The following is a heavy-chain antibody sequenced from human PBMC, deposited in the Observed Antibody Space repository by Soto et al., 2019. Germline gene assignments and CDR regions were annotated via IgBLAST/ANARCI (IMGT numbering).Heavy chain of an antibody. CDR3: AIGKGAEYFQH. J-gene: IGHJ1*01. CDR1: GLTFSTFG. CDR2: ISSSTTTK. D-gene: IGHD1-26*01. Sequence: DVQLVESGGDLVQPGGSLRLSCAASGLTFSTFGMNWVRQAPGKGLEWVAYISSSTTTKYYAVSVKGRLTVSRDNAKNSLYLQLNSLRAEDTALYYCAIGKGAEYFQHWGQGALVTVSS. V-gene: IGHV3-48*01.